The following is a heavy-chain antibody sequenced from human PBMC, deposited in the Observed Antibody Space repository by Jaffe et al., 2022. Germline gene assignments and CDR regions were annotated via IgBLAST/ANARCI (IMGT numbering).Heavy chain of an antibody. CDR2: INTNTGNP. CDR1: GYRFTTYG. J-gene: IGHJ4*02. Sequence: QVQLVQSGSELKKPGASVKVSCKASGYRFTTYGINWVRQAPGQGLEWMGWINTNTGNPAYAQGFTGRFVFSLDTSVSTAFLQITSLKTEDTAVYYCAILHGTYNDYLGQGTLVTVSA. D-gene: IGHD1-26*01. CDR3: AILHGTYNDY. V-gene: IGHV7-4-1*02.